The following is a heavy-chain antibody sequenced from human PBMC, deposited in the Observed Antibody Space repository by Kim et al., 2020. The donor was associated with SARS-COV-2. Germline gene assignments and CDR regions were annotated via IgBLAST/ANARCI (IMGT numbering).Heavy chain of an antibody. Sequence: SETLSLTCTVSGGSISSGGYYWSWIRQHPGKGLEWIGYIYYSGSTYYNPSLKSRVTISVDTSKNQFSLKLSSVTAADTAVYYCARGGYCSGGSCPSLEYYFDYWGQGTLVTVSS. V-gene: IGHV4-31*03. J-gene: IGHJ4*02. CDR3: ARGGYCSGGSCPSLEYYFDY. CDR1: GGSISSGGYY. D-gene: IGHD2-15*01. CDR2: IYYSGST.